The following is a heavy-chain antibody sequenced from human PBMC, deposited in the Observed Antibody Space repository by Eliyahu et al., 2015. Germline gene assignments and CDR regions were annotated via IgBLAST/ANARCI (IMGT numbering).Heavy chain of an antibody. J-gene: IGHJ4*02. CDR1: GFTFSDYA. Sequence: QVQLVQSGGGVVQPGRSLRLSCVXSGFTFSDYALHWVRQAPGKGLEWVXVVSYDGNFKNYADSVKGRFTISRDTSKNTLYLQMNSLRGEDTAVYYCARGPSGTYYLDYWGQGTLVTVSS. CDR3: ARGPSGTYYLDY. D-gene: IGHD1-26*01. V-gene: IGHV3-30*01. CDR2: VSYDGNFK.